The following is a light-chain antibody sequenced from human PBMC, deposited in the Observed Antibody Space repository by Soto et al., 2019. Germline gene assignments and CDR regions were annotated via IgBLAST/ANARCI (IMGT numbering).Light chain of an antibody. CDR2: GAS. Sequence: DIVMTQSPATLSVAPGERVTFSCRASQGVSRKLAWYQHKPGQAPRLLISGASTGATGIPARFSGSGSGTEFTLTISSLQSEDFAVYYCQQRSIRIASGQVTRREIK. CDR1: QGVSRK. J-gene: IGKJ5*01. V-gene: IGKV3-15*01. CDR3: QQRSIRIA.